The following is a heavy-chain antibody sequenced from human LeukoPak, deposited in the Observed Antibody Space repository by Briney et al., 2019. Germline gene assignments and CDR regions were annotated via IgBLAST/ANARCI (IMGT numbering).Heavy chain of an antibody. CDR2: INSNGGST. D-gene: IGHD2-2*01. Sequence: QPGGSLRVSCSASGFAFSNYATHWVRQAPGKGLEYVAGINSNGGSTFYADSAKGRFTMSGDNSKNTLYLQMSSLRAEDTAVYYCVKGTSTKYYYYGMDVWGQGTTVTVSS. J-gene: IGHJ6*02. CDR1: GFAFSNYA. V-gene: IGHV3-64D*06. CDR3: VKGTSTKYYYYGMDV.